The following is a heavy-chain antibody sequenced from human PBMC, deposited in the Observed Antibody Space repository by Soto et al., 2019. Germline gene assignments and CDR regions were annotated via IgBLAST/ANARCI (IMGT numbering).Heavy chain of an antibody. CDR1: GYTFTIYD. J-gene: IGHJ6*02. CDR2: MNPNSAKT. V-gene: IGHV1-8*01. CDR3: ARANGGDFWSGYFRGVSYYYGLDV. Sequence: ASVKVSCKASGYTFTIYDINWVRQATGQGLEWMGWMNPNSAKTGYAQKFQGRVTMTRNTSISTAYMELRSLRSDDTAVYYFARANGGDFWSGYFRGVSYYYGLDVWGQGTTVTVSS. D-gene: IGHD3-3*01.